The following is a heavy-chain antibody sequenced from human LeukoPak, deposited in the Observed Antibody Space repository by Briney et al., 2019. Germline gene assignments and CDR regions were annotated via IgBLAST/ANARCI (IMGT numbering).Heavy chain of an antibody. CDR1: GGSTSSSSYY. Sequence: SETLSLTCTVSGGSTSSSSYYWSCIRQSSGKGLEWIGEINHSGSTHYNTSLKRRVTISVNTSKNQFSLKLASVTAADTALYYCARLHRWLGVGLSPWGQGTLVTVYS. V-gene: IGHV4-39*07. CDR2: INHSGST. J-gene: IGHJ5*02. D-gene: IGHD3-10*01. CDR3: ARLHRWLGVGLSP.